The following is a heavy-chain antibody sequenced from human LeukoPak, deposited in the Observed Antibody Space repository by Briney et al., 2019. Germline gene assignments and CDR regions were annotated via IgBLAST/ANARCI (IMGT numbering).Heavy chain of an antibody. CDR3: ASSGWYRGY. D-gene: IGHD6-19*01. CDR1: GGSFRGYY. J-gene: IGHJ4*02. Sequence: SETLSLTCAVYGGSFRGYYWSWIRQPPGKGLEWIGEINHSGSTTYNPSLKSRVTISVDTSKNQFILKLNSVSAADTAVYYCASSGWYRGYWGQGTLVTVSS. CDR2: INHSGST. V-gene: IGHV4-34*01.